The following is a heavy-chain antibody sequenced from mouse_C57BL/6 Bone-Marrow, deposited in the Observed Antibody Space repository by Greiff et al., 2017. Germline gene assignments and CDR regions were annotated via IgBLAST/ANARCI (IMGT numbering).Heavy chain of an antibody. CDR2: FYPGSGSI. J-gene: IGHJ4*01. Sequence: VKLMASGAELVKPGASVKLSCKASGYTFTEYTIHWVKQRSGQGLEWIGWFYPGSGSIKYNEKFKDKATLTADKSSSTVYMELSRLTSEDSAVYFCARDHYWDYAMDYWGQGTSVTVSS. V-gene: IGHV1-62-2*01. CDR3: ARDHYWDYAMDY. D-gene: IGHD1-1*02. CDR1: GYTFTEYT.